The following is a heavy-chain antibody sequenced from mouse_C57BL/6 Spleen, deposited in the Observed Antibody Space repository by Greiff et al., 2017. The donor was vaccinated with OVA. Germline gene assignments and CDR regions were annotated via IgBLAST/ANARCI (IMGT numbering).Heavy chain of an antibody. CDR2: IYPGDGDT. Sequence: QVQLQQSGPELVKPGASVKISCKASGYAFSSSWMNWVKQRPGKGLEWIGRIYPGDGDTNYNGKLKGKATLTADKSSSTAYMQLSSLTSEDSAVYFCARAPIYYDSYYFDYWGQGTTLTVSS. CDR1: GYAFSSSW. J-gene: IGHJ2*01. D-gene: IGHD2-4*01. CDR3: ARAPIYYDSYYFDY. V-gene: IGHV1-82*01.